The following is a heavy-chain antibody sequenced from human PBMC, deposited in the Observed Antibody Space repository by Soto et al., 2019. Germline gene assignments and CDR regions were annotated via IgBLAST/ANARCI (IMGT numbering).Heavy chain of an antibody. CDR1: GYTFTSYA. CDR3: ASRQAVAGTNYYYYGMDV. Sequence: QVQLVQSGAEVKKPGASVKVSCKASGYTFTSYAMHWVRQAPGQRLEWMGWINAGNGNTKYSQKFQGRVTITRDTSAGTSXMELSSLRSEDTAVYYCASRQAVAGTNYYYYGMDVWGQGTTVTVSS. J-gene: IGHJ6*02. CDR2: INAGNGNT. V-gene: IGHV1-3*01. D-gene: IGHD6-19*01.